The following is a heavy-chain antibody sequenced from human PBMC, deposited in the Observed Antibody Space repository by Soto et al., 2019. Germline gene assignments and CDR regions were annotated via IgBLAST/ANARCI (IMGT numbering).Heavy chain of an antibody. V-gene: IGHV3-30-3*01. CDR1: GFTFSSYA. J-gene: IGHJ4*02. Sequence: GGSLRLSCSASGFTFSSYAMRWVRQAPGKGLEWVAVISYDGSNKYYADSVKGRFTISRDNSKNTLYLKMNSLRAEDTAVYYCARDIKRTMIVVVPPGPFDYWGQGTLVTVSS. CDR2: ISYDGSNK. CDR3: ARDIKRTMIVVVPPGPFDY. D-gene: IGHD3-22*01.